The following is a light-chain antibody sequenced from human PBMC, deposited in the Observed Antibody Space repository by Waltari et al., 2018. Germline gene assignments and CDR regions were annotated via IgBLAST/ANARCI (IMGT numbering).Light chain of an antibody. J-gene: IGLJ2*01. Sequence: SYDLTQPPSVSVSPGQTATITCSGDKLGDKYTSWYQQRPGQSPILVIFPDTNRPSGIPERFSGSNSGNTATLAISGTQPMDEAKYYCQAWDSGTVVFGGGTMLTVL. CDR2: PDT. V-gene: IGLV3-1*01. CDR1: KLGDKY. CDR3: QAWDSGTVV.